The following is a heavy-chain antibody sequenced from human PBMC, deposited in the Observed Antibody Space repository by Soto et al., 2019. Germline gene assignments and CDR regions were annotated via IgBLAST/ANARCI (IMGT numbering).Heavy chain of an antibody. CDR2: IILLFGSA. D-gene: IGHD6-13*01. Sequence: QVQLVQSGAEVKKPGSSVKVSCKASGGTFSSYAISWVRQAPGQRLEWMGGIILLFGSAHYAQKLQGRVTITADESTSTAYMELSSLRSEDTAVYYCARAPSIAAAGMFWWGQGTLVTVSS. J-gene: IGHJ4*02. CDR1: GGTFSSYA. V-gene: IGHV1-69*01. CDR3: ARAPSIAAAGMFW.